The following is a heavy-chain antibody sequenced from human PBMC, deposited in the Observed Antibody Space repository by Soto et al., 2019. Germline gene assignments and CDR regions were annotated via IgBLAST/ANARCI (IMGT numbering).Heavy chain of an antibody. CDR1: GDSFISYA. CDR2: IIPIFGRG. V-gene: IGHV1-69*12. CDR3: ARDGSTVETAMVSQYYYGMDV. J-gene: IGHJ6*02. D-gene: IGHD5-18*01. Sequence: QVQLVQSGAEVRKPGSSVKVSCKVSGDSFISYAISWVRQAPGQGLEWMGGIIPIFGRGNYAQRFQGRVAITADESTSTVHMELSGLRSEDTAVYNCARDGSTVETAMVSQYYYGMDVWGQGTTVTVSS.